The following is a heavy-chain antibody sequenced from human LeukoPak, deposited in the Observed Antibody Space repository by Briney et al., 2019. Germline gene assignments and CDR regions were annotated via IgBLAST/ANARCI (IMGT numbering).Heavy chain of an antibody. CDR3: ARDQYCSSTSCYGNYFDY. J-gene: IGHJ4*02. D-gene: IGHD2-2*01. Sequence: PSETLSLTCTVSGGSISSSSYYWGWIRQPPGKGLEWIGSIYYSGSTYYNPPLKSRVTISVDTSKNQFSLKLSSVTAADTAVYYCARDQYCSSTSCYGNYFDYWGQGTLVTVSS. V-gene: IGHV4-39*07. CDR1: GGSISSSSYY. CDR2: IYYSGST.